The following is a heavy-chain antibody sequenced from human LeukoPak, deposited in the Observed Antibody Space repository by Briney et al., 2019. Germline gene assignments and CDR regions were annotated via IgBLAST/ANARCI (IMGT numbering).Heavy chain of an antibody. CDR1: GYSISSGYY. CDR2: IYYSGST. J-gene: IGHJ4*02. Sequence: PSETLSLTCTVSGYSISSGYYWGWIRQPPGKGLEWIGSIYYSGSTYYNPSLKNRVTISVDTSKNQFSLKLSSVTAADTTVYYCARDGGEQWLPFDYWGQGTPVTVSS. CDR3: ARDGGEQWLPFDY. D-gene: IGHD6-19*01. V-gene: IGHV4-38-2*02.